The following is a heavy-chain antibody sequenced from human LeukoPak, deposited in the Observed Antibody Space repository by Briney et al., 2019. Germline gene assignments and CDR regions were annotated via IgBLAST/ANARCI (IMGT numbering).Heavy chain of an antibody. CDR3: ARVKTGYYLR. Sequence: GASVKVSCKASGYTFTSYGISWVRQAPGQGLEWMGWINPNSGGTNYAQKFQGRVTMTRDTSISTAYMELSRLRSDDTAVYYCARVKTGYYLRWGQGTLVTVSS. CDR1: GYTFTSYG. CDR2: INPNSGGT. J-gene: IGHJ4*02. D-gene: IGHD3-9*01. V-gene: IGHV1-2*02.